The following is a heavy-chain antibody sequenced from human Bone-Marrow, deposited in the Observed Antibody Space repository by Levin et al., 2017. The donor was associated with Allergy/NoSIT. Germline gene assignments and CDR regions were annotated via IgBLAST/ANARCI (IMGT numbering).Heavy chain of an antibody. D-gene: IGHD3-10*01. V-gene: IGHV4-61*02. CDR1: GGSISSGTYY. Sequence: SQTLSLTCTVSGGSISSGTYYWSWIRQPAGKGLEWIGRVYTNGSTNYKSSLKSRVTISVGTSKNQFSLRLRSVTAADTAVYYCARSPLVRGVGTYYFYMDVWGKGTTVTVSS. J-gene: IGHJ6*03. CDR3: ARSPLVRGVGTYYFYMDV. CDR2: VYTNGST.